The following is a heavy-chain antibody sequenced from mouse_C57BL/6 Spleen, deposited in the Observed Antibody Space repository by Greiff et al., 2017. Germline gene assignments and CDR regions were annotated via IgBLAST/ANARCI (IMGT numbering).Heavy chain of an antibody. CDR2: INPNNGGT. Sequence: EVQLQQSGPELVKPGASVKIPCKASGYTFTDYNIDWVKQSHGKSLEWIGDINPNNGGTIYNQKFKGKATLTVDKSSSTAYMELRSLTSEDTAVYYCARRGYGSSYTWFAYWGQGTLVTVSA. D-gene: IGHD1-1*01. J-gene: IGHJ3*01. CDR1: GYTFTDYN. CDR3: ARRGYGSSYTWFAY. V-gene: IGHV1-18*01.